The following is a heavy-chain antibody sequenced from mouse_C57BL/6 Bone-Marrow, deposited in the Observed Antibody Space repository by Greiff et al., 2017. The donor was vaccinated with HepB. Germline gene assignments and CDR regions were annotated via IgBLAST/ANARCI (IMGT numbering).Heavy chain of an antibody. CDR2: IRNKANGYTT. CDR1: GFTFTDYY. V-gene: IGHV7-3*01. D-gene: IGHD1-1*01. Sequence: EVQVVESGGGLVQPGGSLSLSCAASGFTFTDYYMSWVRQPPGKALEWLGCIRNKANGYTTEYSASVKGQFTISRANSKSILYLQMNALRAEDRATYYGARYTDGSRSGYFDDWGTGTTVTVSS. CDR3: ARYTDGSRSGYFDD. J-gene: IGHJ1*03.